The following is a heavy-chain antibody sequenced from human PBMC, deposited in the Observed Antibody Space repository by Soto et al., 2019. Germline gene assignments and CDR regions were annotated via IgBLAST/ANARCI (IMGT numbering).Heavy chain of an antibody. CDR2: IHWDDDK. CDR3: AHSRLVLADY. D-gene: IGHD6-19*01. J-gene: IGHJ4*02. CDR1: GFSIGTRGMG. V-gene: IGHV2-5*02. Sequence: QITLKESGPTLVKPTQTLTLTCTFSGFSIGTRGMGGGWIRQPPGKSLEWLTVIHWDDDKRYSPSLKSRLTTTKDTTKNQVVRTMTNMDPVDTATYYYAHSRLVLADYWGQGTLVTVSS.